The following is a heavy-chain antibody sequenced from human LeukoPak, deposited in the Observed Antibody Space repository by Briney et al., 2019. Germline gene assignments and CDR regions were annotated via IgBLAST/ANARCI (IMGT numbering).Heavy chain of an antibody. CDR3: ARNRVDYYDSSGYYGGFDY. D-gene: IGHD3-22*01. Sequence: ASVKVSCKASGYTFTSYGISWVRQAPGQGLEWMGWISAYNGNTNYAQKFQGRVTITRNTSISTAYMELSSLRSEDTAVYYCARNRVDYYDSSGYYGGFDYWGQGTLVTVSS. J-gene: IGHJ4*02. CDR2: ISAYNGNT. CDR1: GYTFTSYG. V-gene: IGHV1-18*01.